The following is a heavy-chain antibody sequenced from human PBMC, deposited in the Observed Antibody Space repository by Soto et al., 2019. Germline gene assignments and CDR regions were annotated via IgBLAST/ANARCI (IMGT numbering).Heavy chain of an antibody. V-gene: IGHV3-21*01. Sequence: RLSCAASGFTFSSYSMNWVRQAPGKGLEWVSSISSSSSYIYYADSVKGRFTISRDNAKNSLYLQMNSLRAEDTAVYYCARSSGYEERYYYYYYGMDVWGQGTTVTVYS. CDR1: GFTFSSYS. J-gene: IGHJ6*02. D-gene: IGHD5-12*01. CDR3: ARSSGYEERYYYYYYGMDV. CDR2: ISSSSSYI.